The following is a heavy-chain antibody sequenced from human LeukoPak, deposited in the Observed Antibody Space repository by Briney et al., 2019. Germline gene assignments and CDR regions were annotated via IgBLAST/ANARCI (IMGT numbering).Heavy chain of an antibody. J-gene: IGHJ4*02. CDR1: GYTFTSYY. CDR3: ARRSPGGAFDY. V-gene: IGHV1-46*01. Sequence: ASVKVSCKASGYTFTSYYMHWARQAPGQGLEWMGIINPSGGSTSYAQKFQGRVTMTRDTSTSTVYMELSSLRSEDTAVYYCARRSPGGAFDYWGQGTLVTASS. D-gene: IGHD4-23*01. CDR2: INPSGGST.